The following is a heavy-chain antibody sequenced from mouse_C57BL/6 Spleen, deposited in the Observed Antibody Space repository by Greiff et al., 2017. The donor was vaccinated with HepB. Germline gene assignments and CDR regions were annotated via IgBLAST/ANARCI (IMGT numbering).Heavy chain of an antibody. J-gene: IGHJ2*01. V-gene: IGHV3-6*01. CDR3: ARDGILRSLDY. D-gene: IGHD1-1*01. CDR2: ISYDGSN. Sequence: EVKLLESGPGLVKPSQSLSLTCSVTGYSITSGYYWNWIRQFPGNKLEWMGYISYDGSNNYNPSLKNRISITRDTSKNQFFLKLNSVTTEDTATYYCARDGILRSLDYWGQGTTLTVSS. CDR1: GYSITSGYY.